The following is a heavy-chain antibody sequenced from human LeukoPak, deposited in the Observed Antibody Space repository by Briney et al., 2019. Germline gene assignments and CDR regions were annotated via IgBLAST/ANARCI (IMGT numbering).Heavy chain of an antibody. CDR1: GFTFSGSA. Sequence: GGSLRLSCAASGFTFSGSAMHWVRQASGKGLEWVGRIRSKANSYATAYAASVKGRFTISRDDSKNTAYLQMNSLKTEDTAVYYCTRVQEGLLITMIVVVDVQFDYWGQGTLVTVSS. D-gene: IGHD3-22*01. CDR2: IRSKANSYAT. V-gene: IGHV3-73*01. CDR3: TRVQEGLLITMIVVVDVQFDY. J-gene: IGHJ4*02.